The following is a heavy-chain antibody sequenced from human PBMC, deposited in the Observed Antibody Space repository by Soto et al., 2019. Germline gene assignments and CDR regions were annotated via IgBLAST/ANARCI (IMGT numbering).Heavy chain of an antibody. Sequence: PGESLKISCKGSGYSFTTYWIGWVRQMPGKGLEWMGVIYPGDSDIRFSPSFQGQVTISADMSLSTAYLQWSSLRVSDTAMYYCARGPPPSVVPAARGAFDYWGQGTLVTVSS. CDR1: GYSFTTYW. CDR2: IYPGDSDI. D-gene: IGHD2-2*01. CDR3: ARGPPPSVVPAARGAFDY. V-gene: IGHV5-51*01. J-gene: IGHJ4*02.